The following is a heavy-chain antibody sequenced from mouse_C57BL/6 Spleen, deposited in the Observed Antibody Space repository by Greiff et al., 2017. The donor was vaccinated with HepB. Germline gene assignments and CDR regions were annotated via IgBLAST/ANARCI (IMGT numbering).Heavy chain of an antibody. CDR3: ARKTGPYFDY. V-gene: IGHV1-69*01. CDR1: GYTFTSYW. CDR2: IDPSDSYT. Sequence: QVQLQQPGAELVMPGASVKLSCKASGYTFTSYWMHWVKQRPGQGLEWIGEIDPSDSYTNYNQKFKGKSTLTVDKSSSTAYMQLSSLTSEDSAVYCCARKTGPYFDYWGQGTTLTVSS. D-gene: IGHD4-1*01. J-gene: IGHJ2*01.